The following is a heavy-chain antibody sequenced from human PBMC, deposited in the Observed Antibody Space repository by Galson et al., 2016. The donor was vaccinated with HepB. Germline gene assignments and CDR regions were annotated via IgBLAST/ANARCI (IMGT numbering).Heavy chain of an antibody. D-gene: IGHD6-13*01. CDR3: AGDMGGLIAAAGTLDY. CDR2: INPNSGGT. Sequence: SVKVSCKASGYTFTAYYMHWVRQAPGQDLEWMGWINPNSGGTNFAQKFQGRVTMTRDTSITTAYMELSRLRSDDTAIYYGAGDMGGLIAAAGTLDYWGQGTLVTVSS. CDR1: GYTFTAYY. V-gene: IGHV1-2*02. J-gene: IGHJ4*02.